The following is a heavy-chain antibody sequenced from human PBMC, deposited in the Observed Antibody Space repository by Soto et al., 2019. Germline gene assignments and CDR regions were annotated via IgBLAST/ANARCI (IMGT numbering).Heavy chain of an antibody. D-gene: IGHD4-17*01. CDR3: AKNLNDYGDYAGGDYYGMDV. V-gene: IGHV3-23*01. CDR1: GFTFSSYA. Sequence: EVQLSESGGGLVQPGGSLRLSCAASGFTFSSYAMSWVRQAPGKGLEWVSGVSGSGGSTYYADSVKGRFTISRDNSKYTLYLQMNSLRAEDTAVYYCAKNLNDYGDYAGGDYYGMDVWGQGTTVTVSS. CDR2: VSGSGGST. J-gene: IGHJ6*02.